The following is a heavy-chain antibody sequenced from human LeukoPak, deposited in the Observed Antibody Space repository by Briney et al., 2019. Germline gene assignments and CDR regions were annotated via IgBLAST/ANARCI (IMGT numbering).Heavy chain of an antibody. CDR1: GYTLTELS. D-gene: IGHD4-17*01. CDR2: FDPEDGET. Sequence: ASVKVSCKVSGYTLTELSMHWVRQAPGKGLEWMGGFDPEDGETIYAQKFQGRVTMTEDTSTDTAYMELSSLRSEDTAVYYCATVVYGDYYFDYWGQGTLVTVSP. CDR3: ATVVYGDYYFDY. V-gene: IGHV1-24*01. J-gene: IGHJ4*02.